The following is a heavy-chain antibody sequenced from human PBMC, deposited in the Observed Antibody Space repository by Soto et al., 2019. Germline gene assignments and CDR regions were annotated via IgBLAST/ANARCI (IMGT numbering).Heavy chain of an antibody. CDR1: GYTFTNYG. V-gene: IGHV1-18*01. CDR2: LRVSNGNT. Sequence: QVQLVQSGAEVKEPGASVKVSCKASGYTFTNYGISWVRQAPGQGLEWMGWLRVSNGNTKYAQKFQDRVTMTTDTSTSTAYMELRSLRSDDTAVYHCARDAVTWKDRIDDYFYGMDVWGQGTTVTVSS. J-gene: IGHJ6*02. CDR3: ARDAVTWKDRIDDYFYGMDV. D-gene: IGHD1-1*01.